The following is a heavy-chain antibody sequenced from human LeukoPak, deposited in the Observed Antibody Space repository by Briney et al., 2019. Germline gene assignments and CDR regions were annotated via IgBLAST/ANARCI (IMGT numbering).Heavy chain of an antibody. Sequence: GASVKVSCKASGYTFTSYGISWVRQAPGQGLEWMGWISAYNGNTNYAQKLQGRVTMTTDTSTSTAYMELRSLRSDDTAVYYCARDPNIVVVPAATDFDYWGQGTLVTVSS. CDR3: ARDPNIVVVPAATDFDY. J-gene: IGHJ4*02. CDR1: GYTFTSYG. CDR2: ISAYNGNT. V-gene: IGHV1-18*01. D-gene: IGHD2-2*01.